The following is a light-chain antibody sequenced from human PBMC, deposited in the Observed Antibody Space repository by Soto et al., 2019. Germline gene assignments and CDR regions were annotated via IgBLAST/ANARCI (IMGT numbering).Light chain of an antibody. CDR3: QSYDSSLSGSYV. CDR1: SSNIGAGYD. J-gene: IGLJ1*01. Sequence: QSVLTQPPSVSGAPGQRVTISCTGRSSNIGAGYDVHWYQQLPGTAPKLLIYTNNNRPPGVPDRFSGSKSGTSASLAITGLQAEDEADYYCQSYDSSLSGSYVFGTGTKVTVL. CDR2: TNN. V-gene: IGLV1-40*01.